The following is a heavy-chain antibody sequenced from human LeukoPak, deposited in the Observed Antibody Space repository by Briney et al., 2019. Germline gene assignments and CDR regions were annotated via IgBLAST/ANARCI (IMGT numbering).Heavy chain of an antibody. V-gene: IGHV3-7*03. J-gene: IGHJ4*02. CDR3: VGGIGWLPDY. CDR1: GLTFSDYW. Sequence: GGSLRLSCAASGLTFSDYWMNWVRQAPGKGLEWVAIIKQDGSEKLYVDSVKGRFTISRDNAKSSLYLQINNLRAEDTAMYYCVGGIGWLPDYWGQGTPVTVSS. CDR2: IKQDGSEK. D-gene: IGHD6-19*01.